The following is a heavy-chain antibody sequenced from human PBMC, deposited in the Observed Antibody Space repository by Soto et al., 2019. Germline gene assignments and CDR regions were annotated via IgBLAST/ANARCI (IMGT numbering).Heavy chain of an antibody. V-gene: IGHV3-74*01. Sequence: EVQLVESGGGLVQPGGSLRLSCAASGFSFSSYGMHWVRQAPGKGLVWVSRINSDGSSTNYADSVKGRFTISRDNAKNTLYLRMNSLRVEDKAVYYCTRRTGWPDNWGQGTLVTVSS. D-gene: IGHD1-1*01. CDR1: GFSFSSYG. CDR3: TRRTGWPDN. CDR2: INSDGSST. J-gene: IGHJ4*02.